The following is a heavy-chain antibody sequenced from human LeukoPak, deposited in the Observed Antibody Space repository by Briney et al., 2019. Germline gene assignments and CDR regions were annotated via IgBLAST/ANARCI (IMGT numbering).Heavy chain of an antibody. V-gene: IGHV3-30*02. CDR1: GFTFSSYG. D-gene: IGHD6-13*01. J-gene: IGHJ4*02. Sequence: GGSLRLSCAASGFTFSSYGMHWVRQAPGKGLEWVAFIRYDGSNKYYADSVKGRFTISRDNSKNTLYLQMNSLRAEDTAVYYCAKDARWQQLEYYFDYWGQGTPVTVSS. CDR2: IRYDGSNK. CDR3: AKDARWQQLEYYFDY.